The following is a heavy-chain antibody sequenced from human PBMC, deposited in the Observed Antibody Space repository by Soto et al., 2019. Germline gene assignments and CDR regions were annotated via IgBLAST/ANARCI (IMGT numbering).Heavy chain of an antibody. V-gene: IGHV1-24*01. CDR1: GYTLTELS. D-gene: IGHD2-2*02. J-gene: IGHJ3*02. Sequence: ASVKVSCKVSGYTLTELSMHWVRQAPGKGLEWMGGFDPEDGETIYAQKFQGRVTMTEDTSTDTAYRELSSLRSEDTAVYYCATCTEIPSYYEAFDIWGQGTMVTVSS. CDR2: FDPEDGET. CDR3: ATCTEIPSYYEAFDI.